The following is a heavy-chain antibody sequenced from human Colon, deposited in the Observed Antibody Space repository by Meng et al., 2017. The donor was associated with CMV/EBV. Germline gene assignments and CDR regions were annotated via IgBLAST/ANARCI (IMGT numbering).Heavy chain of an antibody. V-gene: IGHV3-23*01. CDR3: AQFRNSDWLLALVY. CDR2: INGGGGDT. D-gene: IGHD3-9*01. J-gene: IGHJ4*02. Sequence: ESPKISRAASGFTFSNHGMSWVRQAPGKGLEWVAAINGGGGDTYYAASVKGRFTISRDNSNNMLFLQVNSLRADDTAVYYCAQFRNSDWLLALVYWGQGTLVTVSS. CDR1: GFTFSNHG.